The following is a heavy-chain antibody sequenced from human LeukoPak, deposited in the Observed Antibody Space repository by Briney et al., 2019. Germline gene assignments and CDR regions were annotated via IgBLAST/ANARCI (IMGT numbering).Heavy chain of an antibody. CDR1: GFTFSTYG. J-gene: IGHJ6*02. Sequence: GGSLRLSCAASGFTFSTYGMHWVRQAPGKGLEWITLIPYDGSNKYYADSVKSRVTISRDNSKNTLYLQMNSLRAEDTAVYYCARYYGSGRGYCGLDVWGQGTTVTVFS. CDR2: IPYDGSNK. V-gene: IGHV3-30*03. CDR3: ARYYGSGRGYCGLDV. D-gene: IGHD3-10*01.